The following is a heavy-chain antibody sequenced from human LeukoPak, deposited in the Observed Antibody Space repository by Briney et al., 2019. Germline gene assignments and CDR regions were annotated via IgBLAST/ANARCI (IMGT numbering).Heavy chain of an antibody. V-gene: IGHV3-33*01. Sequence: GGSLRLSCAASGFTFSSYGMHWVRQAPGKGLEWVAVIWYDGSNKYYADSVKGRFTISRDNSKNTLYLQMNSLRAEDTAVYYCARDRAIPTTVPSPYYYYYYMDVWGKGTTVTVSS. CDR1: GFTFSSYG. J-gene: IGHJ6*03. CDR2: IWYDGSNK. D-gene: IGHD4-17*01. CDR3: ARDRAIPTTVPSPYYYYYYMDV.